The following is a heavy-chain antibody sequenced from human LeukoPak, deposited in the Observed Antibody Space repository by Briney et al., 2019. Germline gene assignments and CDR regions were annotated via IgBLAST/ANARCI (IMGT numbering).Heavy chain of an antibody. J-gene: IGHJ6*03. CDR3: AKDGYRLAARPRKKRDYYYYMDV. Sequence: GGSLRLSCAASGFTFDDYAMHWVRQAPGKGLEWVSLISWDGGSTYYADSVKGRFTISRDNSKNSLYLQMNSLRAEDTALYYCAKDGYRLAARPRKKRDYYYYMDVWGKGTTVTVSS. D-gene: IGHD6-6*01. CDR1: GFTFDDYA. CDR2: ISWDGGST. V-gene: IGHV3-43D*03.